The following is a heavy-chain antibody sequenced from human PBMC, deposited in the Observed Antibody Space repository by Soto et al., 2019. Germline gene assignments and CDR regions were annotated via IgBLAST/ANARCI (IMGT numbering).Heavy chain of an antibody. D-gene: IGHD3-9*01. V-gene: IGHV1-2*02. Sequence: ASVKVSCKTSGYPFTGHYMHWVRQAPGQVLEWMGWINPNSGGTIYAQKFQGRVTMTRDTSISTAYMELSRLRPDDTAVYYCARDSYYDILTGYSRNAFDIWGQGTVVTVSS. CDR2: INPNSGGT. CDR3: ARDSYYDILTGYSRNAFDI. CDR1: GYPFTGHY. J-gene: IGHJ3*02.